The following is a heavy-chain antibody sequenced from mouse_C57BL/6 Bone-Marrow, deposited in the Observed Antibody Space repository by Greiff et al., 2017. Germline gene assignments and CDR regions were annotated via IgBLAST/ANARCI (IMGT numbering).Heavy chain of an antibody. J-gene: IGHJ2*01. CDR1: GFNITNTY. V-gene: IGHV14-3*01. CDR3: ARITTVVATDY. Sequence: EVKLVESVAELVRPGASVKLSCTASGFNITNTYMHWVKQRPEQSLAWIGRIDPANGNTKYAPKFQGKATITADTSSNTAYLQLSSLTSEDTAIYYCARITTVVATDYWGQGTTLTVSS. D-gene: IGHD1-1*01. CDR2: IDPANGNT.